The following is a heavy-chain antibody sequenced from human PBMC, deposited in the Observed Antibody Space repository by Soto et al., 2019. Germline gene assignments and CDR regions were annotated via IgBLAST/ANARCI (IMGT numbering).Heavy chain of an antibody. D-gene: IGHD3-22*01. J-gene: IGHJ3*02. V-gene: IGHV3-33*01. Sequence: QVQLVESGGGVVQPGRSLRLSCAASGFTFSSYGMHWVRQAPGKGLEWVAVIWYDGSNKYYADSVKGRFTISRDNSKITLYLQMNSLRAEDTAVYYCARSGGSGYRYAFDIWGQGTMVTVSS. CDR3: ARSGGSGYRYAFDI. CDR1: GFTFSSYG. CDR2: IWYDGSNK.